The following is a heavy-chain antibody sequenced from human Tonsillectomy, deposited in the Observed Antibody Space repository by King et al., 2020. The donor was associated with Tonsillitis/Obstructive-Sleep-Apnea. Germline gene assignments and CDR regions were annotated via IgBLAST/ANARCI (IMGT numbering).Heavy chain of an antibody. J-gene: IGHJ4*02. CDR3: ARRHYFDSSNFDF. CDR2: IYYSGTT. CDR1: GGSISNNNYY. Sequence: LQLQESGPALVKPSEALSLTCTVSGGSISNNNYYWDWIRQPPGKGLEWIGTIYYSGTTYYNPSLKSRLTISVNTSKNQFSLKLSSVTAADTAVYYCARRHYFDSSNFDFWGQGALVTVSS. D-gene: IGHD3-22*01. V-gene: IGHV4-39*01.